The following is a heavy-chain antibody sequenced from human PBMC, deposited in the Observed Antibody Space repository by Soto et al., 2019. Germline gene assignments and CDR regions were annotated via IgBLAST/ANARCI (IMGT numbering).Heavy chain of an antibody. V-gene: IGHV1-18*01. CDR1: GYPFDTYG. CDR3: ARGPHDFWNSYFFDP. CDR2: ISAYNGQT. J-gene: IGHJ5*02. D-gene: IGHD3-3*01. Sequence: ASVKVSCKASGYPFDTYGINWVRQAPGQRPEWMGWISAYNGQTDYAQNFQGRVTMATDTSTNTAYMELRNLRSDDTAVYYCARGPHDFWNSYFFDPWGPGTLATVSS.